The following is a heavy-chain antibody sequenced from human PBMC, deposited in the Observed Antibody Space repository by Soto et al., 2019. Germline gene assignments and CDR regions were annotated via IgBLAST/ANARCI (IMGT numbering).Heavy chain of an antibody. V-gene: IGHV1-2*02. D-gene: IGHD2-15*01. CDR3: ARDLGVVNYYYGMDV. CDR2: INPNSGGT. J-gene: IGHJ6*02. CDR1: GGTFSSYA. Sequence: ASVKVSCKASGGTFSSYAISWVRQAPGQGLEWMGWINPNSGGTNYAQKFQGRVTMTRDTSISTAYMELSRLRSDDTAVYYCARDLGVVNYYYGMDVWGQGTTVTVPS.